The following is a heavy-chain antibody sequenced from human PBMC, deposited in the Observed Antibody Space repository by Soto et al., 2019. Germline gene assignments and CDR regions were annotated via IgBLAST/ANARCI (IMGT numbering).Heavy chain of an antibody. V-gene: IGHV4-59*01. CDR2: IYYRGST. CDR1: GGSISSYY. D-gene: IGHD2-21*01. Sequence: NPSETLSLTCTVSGGSISSYYWSWIRQPPGKGLEWIGYIYYRGSTNYNPSLKSRVTMSADTSKNQFSLKLSSVTAADTAVFYCAREDQIVGSLDYWGQGILVTVSS. J-gene: IGHJ4*02. CDR3: AREDQIVGSLDY.